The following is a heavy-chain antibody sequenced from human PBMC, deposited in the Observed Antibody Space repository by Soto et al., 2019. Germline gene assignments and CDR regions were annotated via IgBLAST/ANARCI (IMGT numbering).Heavy chain of an antibody. D-gene: IGHD2-2*01. CDR3: AKFRYCSSSNCHLDVDY. V-gene: IGHV3-23*01. Sequence: GGSLRLSCAASGFTFSSYAMSWVRQAPGEGLEWVSSIGDSGGSTYYVDSVKGRFTISRDNTKNTMFLQMNSLRAEDTAVYFCAKFRYCSSSNCHLDVDYWGQGTLDTVSS. CDR2: IGDSGGST. J-gene: IGHJ4*02. CDR1: GFTFSSYA.